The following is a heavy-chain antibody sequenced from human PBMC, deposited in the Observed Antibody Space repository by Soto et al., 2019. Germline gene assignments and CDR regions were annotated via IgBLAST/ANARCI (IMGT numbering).Heavy chain of an antibody. Sequence: QVQLQESGPGLVKPSQTLSLTCTVSGGSISSGGYYWSWIRQHPGKGLEWIGYIYYSGSTYYNPSLKSRVTISVVTSNKQFSLKLSSVTAADTAVYYCARGGISSPDFDDWGQGTLVTVSS. J-gene: IGHJ4*02. V-gene: IGHV4-31*03. CDR1: GGSISSGGYY. D-gene: IGHD6-13*01. CDR3: ARGGISSPDFDD. CDR2: IYYSGST.